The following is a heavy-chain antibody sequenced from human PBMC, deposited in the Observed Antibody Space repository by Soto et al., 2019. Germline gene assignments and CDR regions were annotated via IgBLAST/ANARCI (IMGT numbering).Heavy chain of an antibody. J-gene: IGHJ4*02. D-gene: IGHD3-10*01. V-gene: IGHV3-74*01. Sequence: EVQLVESGGGLVQPGGSLRLSCAASGFTFSSYWMHWVRQAPGKGLVWVSRINSDGSSTSYADSVKGRFTISRDNAKNTLYLQMNSLRAEDTAVYYCARDLTYYYGSGSLDYWGQGTLVTVSS. CDR3: ARDLTYYYGSGSLDY. CDR2: INSDGSST. CDR1: GFTFSSYW.